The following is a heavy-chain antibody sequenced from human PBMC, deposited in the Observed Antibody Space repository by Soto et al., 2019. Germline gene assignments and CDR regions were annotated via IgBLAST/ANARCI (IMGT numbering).Heavy chain of an antibody. V-gene: IGHV3-21*01. CDR1: GFTFSSYS. J-gene: IGHJ4*02. Sequence: GGSLRLSCAASGFTFSSYSMNWVRQAPGKGLEWVSSISSSSSYIYYADSVKGRFTISRDNAKNSLYLQMNSLRAEDTAVYYCARGVIAAAGIPFDYWGQGTLVTVSS. CDR2: ISSSSSYI. CDR3: ARGVIAAAGIPFDY. D-gene: IGHD6-13*01.